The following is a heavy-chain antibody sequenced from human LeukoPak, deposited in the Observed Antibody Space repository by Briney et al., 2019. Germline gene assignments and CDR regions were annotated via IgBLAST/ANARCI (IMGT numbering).Heavy chain of an antibody. J-gene: IGHJ4*02. Sequence: SETLSLTCTVSGGSISSGTNYWSWIRQPAGKGLEWIGYIYYSGSTNYNPSLKSRVTISVDTSKNQFSLKLSSVTAADTAVYYCARDPMTTVTTNYWGQGTLVTVSS. V-gene: IGHV4-61*10. D-gene: IGHD4-17*01. CDR1: GGSISSGTNY. CDR2: IYYSGST. CDR3: ARDPMTTVTTNY.